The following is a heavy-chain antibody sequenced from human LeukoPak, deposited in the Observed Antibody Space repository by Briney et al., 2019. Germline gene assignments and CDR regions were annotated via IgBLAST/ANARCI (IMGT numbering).Heavy chain of an antibody. Sequence: PGGSLRLSCAASGFTFSNYGMGWVRQAPGKGLEWVSTIKGSGGSTYYADSVKGRFTISRDNSKNTLYLQMNSLRAEDTAVYYCAKGMPGGATFSIFDYWGQGTLVTVSS. CDR1: GFTFSNYG. D-gene: IGHD2-2*01. J-gene: IGHJ4*02. CDR2: IKGSGGST. CDR3: AKGMPGGATFSIFDY. V-gene: IGHV3-23*01.